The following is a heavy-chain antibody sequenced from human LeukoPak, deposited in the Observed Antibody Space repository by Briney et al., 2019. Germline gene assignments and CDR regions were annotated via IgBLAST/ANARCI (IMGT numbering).Heavy chain of an antibody. Sequence: PGGSLRLACAATGFNFGVYNMNWVRQAPGKGLEWVSSISSRSSYMDYTDSVRGRFTVSRDYAQDTLYLQMTGLRVEDTAVYYCARESNFADSFDIWGQGTMVTVSS. CDR1: GFNFGVYN. J-gene: IGHJ3*02. CDR2: ISSRSSYM. D-gene: IGHD2/OR15-2a*01. V-gene: IGHV3-21*01. CDR3: ARESNFADSFDI.